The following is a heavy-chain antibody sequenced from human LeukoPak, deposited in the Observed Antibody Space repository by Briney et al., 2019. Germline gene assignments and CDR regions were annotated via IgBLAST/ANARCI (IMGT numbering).Heavy chain of an antibody. D-gene: IGHD3-22*01. Sequence: GGSLRLSCAASGFTFSINALSWVGQAPGKGREGVSGISGSGDNTYYADSVKGRFTISRDNSKNTLYVQVNSLGTEDTAAYYCAKGSYYDSSGSFYFDYWGQGTLVTVSS. V-gene: IGHV3-23*01. CDR1: GFTFSINA. CDR2: ISGSGDNT. J-gene: IGHJ4*02. CDR3: AKGSYYDSSGSFYFDY.